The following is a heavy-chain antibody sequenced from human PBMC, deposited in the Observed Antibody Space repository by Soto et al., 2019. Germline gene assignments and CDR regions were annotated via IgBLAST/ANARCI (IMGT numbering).Heavy chain of an antibody. V-gene: IGHV3-30*18. J-gene: IGHJ1*01. D-gene: IGHD6-13*01. CDR3: AKDGPYSSSWYEYFQH. Sequence: QVQLVESGGGVVQPGRSLRLSCAASGFTFSSYGMHWVRQAPGKGLEWVAVISYDGSNKYYADSVKGRFTISRDNSKNPLYLQMNSLRAEDTAVYYCAKDGPYSSSWYEYFQHWGQGTLVTVSS. CDR2: ISYDGSNK. CDR1: GFTFSSYG.